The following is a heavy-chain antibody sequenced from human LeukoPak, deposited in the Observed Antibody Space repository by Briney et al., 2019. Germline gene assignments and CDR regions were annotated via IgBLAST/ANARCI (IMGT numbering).Heavy chain of an antibody. J-gene: IGHJ6*02. CDR3: ASPSIAARRVLGYYYYYGMDV. V-gene: IGHV1-69*04. CDR2: IIPILGIA. D-gene: IGHD6-6*01. Sequence: SVKVSCKASGGTFSSYAISWVRQAPGQGLEWMGRIIPILGIASYAQKFQGRVTITADKSTSTAYMELSSLRSEDTAVYYCASPSIAARRVLGYYYYYGMDVWGQGTTVTVSS. CDR1: GGTFSSYA.